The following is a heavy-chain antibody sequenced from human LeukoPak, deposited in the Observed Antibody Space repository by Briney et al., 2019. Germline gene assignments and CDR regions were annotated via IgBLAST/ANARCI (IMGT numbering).Heavy chain of an antibody. CDR1: GGSISSSSYY. D-gene: IGHD3-10*01. V-gene: IGHV4-39*01. CDR2: IYYSGST. Sequence: SETLSLTCTVSGGSISSSSYYWGWIRQPPGKGLEWIGSIYYSGSTYYNPSLNSRVTISVDTSKNQFSLKLSSVTAADTAVYYCARHGLSSGSYDYWGQGTLVTVSS. J-gene: IGHJ4*02. CDR3: ARHGLSSGSYDY.